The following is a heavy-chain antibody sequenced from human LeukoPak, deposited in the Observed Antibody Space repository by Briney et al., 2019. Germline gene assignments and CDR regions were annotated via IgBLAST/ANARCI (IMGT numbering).Heavy chain of an antibody. CDR2: IYYSGST. V-gene: IGHV4-38-2*02. D-gene: IGHD6-13*01. Sequence: PSETLSLTCTVSGYSISSGYYWGWIRQPPGKGLEWIGSIYYSGSTYYNPSLKSRVTISVDTSKNQFSLKLSSVTAADTAVYYCARVGYSSSWRERYKYYFDYWGQGTLVTVSS. J-gene: IGHJ4*02. CDR1: GYSISSGYY. CDR3: ARVGYSSSWRERYKYYFDY.